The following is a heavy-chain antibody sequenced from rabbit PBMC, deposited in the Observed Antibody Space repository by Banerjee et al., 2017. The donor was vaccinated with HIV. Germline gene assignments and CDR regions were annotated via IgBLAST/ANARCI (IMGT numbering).Heavy chain of an antibody. CDR1: GFSFSSSYY. CDR2: IYTGDGST. Sequence: QEQLEESGGGLVQPEGSLTPTCTASGFSFSSSYYMCWERPGTGKGLEWVGYIYTGDGSTYYASWAKGRFTISKTTSTTVTLQMTSLTAADTATYFCARAYIGWDGYGHGVFNLWGPGTLVTVS. V-gene: IGHV1S45*01. D-gene: IGHD6-1*01. J-gene: IGHJ4*01. CDR3: ARAYIGWDGYGHGVFNL.